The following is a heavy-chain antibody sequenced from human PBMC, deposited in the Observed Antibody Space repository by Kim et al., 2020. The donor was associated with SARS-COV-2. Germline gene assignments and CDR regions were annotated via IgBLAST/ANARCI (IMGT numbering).Heavy chain of an antibody. CDR3: ARDSAVLRYVWFDP. J-gene: IGHJ5*02. D-gene: IGHD3-9*01. Sequence: AQKGQGRVTITADESTSTAYMELSSLRSEDTAVYYCARDSAVLRYVWFDPWGQGTLVTVSS. V-gene: IGHV1-69*01.